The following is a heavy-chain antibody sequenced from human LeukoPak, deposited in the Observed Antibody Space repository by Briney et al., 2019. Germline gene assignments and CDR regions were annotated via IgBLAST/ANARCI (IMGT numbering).Heavy chain of an antibody. CDR1: GFTFSSYS. D-gene: IGHD3-9*01. CDR3: ARDITDAYYDILTGYPAEFYFDY. Sequence: GGSLRLSCVASGFTFSSYSMNWVRQAPGKGLEWVSSISSSSSYIYYADSVKGRFTISRDNAKNSLYLQMNSLRAEDTAVYYCARDITDAYYDILTGYPAEFYFDYWGQGTLVTVSS. CDR2: ISSSSSYI. V-gene: IGHV3-21*01. J-gene: IGHJ4*02.